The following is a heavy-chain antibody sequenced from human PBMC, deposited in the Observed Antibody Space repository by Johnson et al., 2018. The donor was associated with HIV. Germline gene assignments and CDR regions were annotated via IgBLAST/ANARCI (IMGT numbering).Heavy chain of an antibody. Sequence: QVQLVESGGGVIRPGGSLRLSCAASGFTFDDYDMSWVRQAPGKGLEWVAVISYDGSNKYYADSVKGRFTISRDNSKNTLYLQMNSLRAEDTAVYYCARDSPRIVGVPDAFDIWGQGTMVTVSS. CDR2: ISYDGSNK. J-gene: IGHJ3*02. CDR1: GFTFDDYD. D-gene: IGHD1-26*01. V-gene: IGHV3-30*03. CDR3: ARDSPRIVGVPDAFDI.